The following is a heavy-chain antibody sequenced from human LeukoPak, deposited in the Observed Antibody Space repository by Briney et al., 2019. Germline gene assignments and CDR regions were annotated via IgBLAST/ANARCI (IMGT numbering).Heavy chain of an antibody. CDR2: ISGSGGNT. V-gene: IGHV3-23*01. Sequence: GGSLRLSCAASGFTFSSYAMSWVRQAPGKGLEWVSAISGSGGNTYYADSVKGRSTISRDNSKSTLYLQMNSLRAEDTAVYYCAKDPYYGGPYYFDYWGQGTLVTVSS. D-gene: IGHD4-23*01. J-gene: IGHJ4*02. CDR3: AKDPYYGGPYYFDY. CDR1: GFTFSSYA.